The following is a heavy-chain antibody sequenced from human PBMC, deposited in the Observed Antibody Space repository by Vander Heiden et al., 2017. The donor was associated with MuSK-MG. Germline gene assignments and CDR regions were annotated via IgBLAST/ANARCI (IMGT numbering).Heavy chain of an antibody. Sequence: EVQLLESGGGLVQPGGSLRPSCAASGFTFSSYAMSWVRQAPGKGLEWVSAISGSGGSTYYADSVKGRFTISRDNSKNTLYLQMNSLRAEDTAVYYCAKDPGGSWDYYMDVWGKGTTVTVSS. CDR1: GFTFSSYA. CDR2: ISGSGGST. J-gene: IGHJ6*03. D-gene: IGHD1-26*01. V-gene: IGHV3-23*01. CDR3: AKDPGGSWDYYMDV.